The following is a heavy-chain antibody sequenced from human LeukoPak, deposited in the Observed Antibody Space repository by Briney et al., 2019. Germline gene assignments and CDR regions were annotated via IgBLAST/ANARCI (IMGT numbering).Heavy chain of an antibody. D-gene: IGHD5-18*01. CDR3: AKDMGHSYGPFWNFDY. CDR1: GFTFDDYA. V-gene: IGHV3-43*02. Sequence: GSLRLSCAASGFTFDDYAMHWVRQAPGKGVEWVSLISVYCFRTYYPLSVHLPFTISIDNSKNSLYLQMNSLRTEDTALYYCAKDMGHSYGPFWNFDYWGQGTLVTVSS. J-gene: IGHJ4*02. CDR2: ISVYCFRT.